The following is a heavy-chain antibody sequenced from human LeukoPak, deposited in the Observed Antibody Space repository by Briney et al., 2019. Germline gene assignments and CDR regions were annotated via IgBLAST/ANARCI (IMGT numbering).Heavy chain of an antibody. J-gene: IGHJ4*02. Sequence: PGGSLRLSCAASGFTLSRYTMNWVRQAPGKGLEWVSSISSGSTYRYYADSVKGRFTISRDNAENSLFLQMDSLRAEDTALYYCARDSERRDGFSLYFFDYWGRGTLVTVSS. CDR1: GFTLSRYT. V-gene: IGHV3-21*01. CDR2: ISSGSTYR. CDR3: ARDSERRDGFSLYFFDY. D-gene: IGHD5-24*01.